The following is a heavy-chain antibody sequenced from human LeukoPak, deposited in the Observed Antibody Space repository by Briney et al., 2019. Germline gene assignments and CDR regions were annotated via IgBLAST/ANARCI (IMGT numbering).Heavy chain of an antibody. J-gene: IGHJ4*02. D-gene: IGHD6-13*01. Sequence: GESLKISCKGSGYIFSNSWIGWVRQMPGKGLEWMGIIYPGDSDTRYIPSFQGQVTISADKSISTAYLQWSSLKASDTAIYYCARLIEAAAVTKFDYWGQGTLVTVSS. CDR2: IYPGDSDT. V-gene: IGHV5-51*01. CDR3: ARLIEAAAVTKFDY. CDR1: GYIFSNSW.